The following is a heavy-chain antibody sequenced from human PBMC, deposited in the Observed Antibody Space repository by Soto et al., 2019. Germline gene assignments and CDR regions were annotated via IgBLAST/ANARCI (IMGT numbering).Heavy chain of an antibody. CDR3: VKDYQAGDYGDPNFSFAGLDV. D-gene: IGHD4-17*01. J-gene: IGHJ6*02. CDR2: ISYSSGSK. Sequence: GSRKLCGGASGFAFSDYVVGWARQAPWKGIGWVSNISYSSGSKYYADSVRGRFAFSRDNSKNTLYLQMNSLRAADTALYYCVKDYQAGDYGDPNFSFAGLDVWAQGTTVT. CDR1: GFAFSDYV. V-gene: IGHV3-23*01.